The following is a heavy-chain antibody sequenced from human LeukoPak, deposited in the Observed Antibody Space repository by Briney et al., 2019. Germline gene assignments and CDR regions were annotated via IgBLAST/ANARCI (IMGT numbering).Heavy chain of an antibody. CDR3: AAEDYGDYGFNY. CDR1: GFTFTSYA. Sequence: VKFSCKASGFTFTSYAMQWVRQARGQRLEWIGWIVVGSGNTNYAQKFQERVTITRDMSTSTAYMELSSLRSEDTAVYYCAAEDYGDYGFNYWGQGTLVTVSS. V-gene: IGHV1-58*02. D-gene: IGHD4-17*01. J-gene: IGHJ4*02. CDR2: IVVGSGNT.